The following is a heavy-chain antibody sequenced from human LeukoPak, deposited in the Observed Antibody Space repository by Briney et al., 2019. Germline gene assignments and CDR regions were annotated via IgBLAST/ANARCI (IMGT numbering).Heavy chain of an antibody. D-gene: IGHD6-13*01. CDR2: IIPILGIA. CDR3: ALGDGGYSSSWAFDY. Sequence: WASVKVSCKASGGTFSSYAISWVRQAPGQGLEWMGRIIPILGIANYAQKFQGRVTITADKSTSTAYMELSSLRSEDTAVYYCALGDGGYSSSWAFDYWGQGTLVTVSS. J-gene: IGHJ4*02. V-gene: IGHV1-69*04. CDR1: GGTFSSYA.